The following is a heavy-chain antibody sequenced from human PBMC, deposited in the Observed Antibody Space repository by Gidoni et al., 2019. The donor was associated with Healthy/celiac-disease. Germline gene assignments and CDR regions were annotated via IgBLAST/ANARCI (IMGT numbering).Heavy chain of an antibody. CDR1: GFTSSNAW. V-gene: IGHV3-15*01. Sequence: EVQLVESGGGLVKPGGSLRLSCAASGFTSSNAWMSWVRQAPGKGLEWVGRIKSKTDGGTTDYAAPVKGRFTISRDDSKNTLYLHMNSLKTEDTAVYYCTWFNFYYSGMDVWGQGTTVTVSS. D-gene: IGHD3-10*01. J-gene: IGHJ6*02. CDR2: IKSKTDGGTT. CDR3: TWFNFYYSGMDV.